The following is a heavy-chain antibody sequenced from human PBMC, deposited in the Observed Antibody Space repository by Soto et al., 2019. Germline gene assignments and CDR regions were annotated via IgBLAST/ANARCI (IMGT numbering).Heavy chain of an antibody. CDR1: GASISGFY. D-gene: IGHD2-15*01. CDR2: IYATGTT. V-gene: IGHV4-4*07. CDR3: ARQDRVVAEGRWFDP. J-gene: IGHJ5*02. Sequence: SETLSLTCTVSGASISGFYWSWIRKSAGKGLEWIGRIYATGTTDYNPSLKSRVMMSVDTSKNQFSLNLSSVTAADTAVYYCARQDRVVAEGRWFDPWGQGTLVTVSS.